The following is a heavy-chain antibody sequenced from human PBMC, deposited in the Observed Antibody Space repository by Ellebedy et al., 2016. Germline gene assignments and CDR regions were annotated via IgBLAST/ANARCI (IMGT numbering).Heavy chain of an antibody. CDR2: IIPILGIA. D-gene: IGHD7-27*01. CDR1: GYTFTGYY. J-gene: IGHJ3*02. V-gene: IGHV1-69*02. Sequence: ASVKVSCKASGYTFTGYYMHWVRQAPGKGLEWMGRIIPILGIANYAQKFQGRVTITRDTSASTAYMELSSLRSEDTAVYYCARSGELGRGAFDIWGQGTMVTVSS. CDR3: ARSGELGRGAFDI.